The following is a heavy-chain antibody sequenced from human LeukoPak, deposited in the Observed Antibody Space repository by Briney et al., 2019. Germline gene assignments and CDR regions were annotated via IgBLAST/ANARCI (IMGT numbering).Heavy chain of an antibody. CDR2: INPGDSDT. V-gene: IGHV5-51*01. D-gene: IGHD3-10*01. Sequence: GESLKISCKGSGYSFFGYWIGWVRQMPGKGLEWMAIINPGDSDTRYSPSFQGQVTISADKSISTVYLQWGSLKASDTAMYYCARQPGAGWFDPWGQGTLVTVSS. CDR1: GYSFFGYW. J-gene: IGHJ5*02. CDR3: ARQPGAGWFDP.